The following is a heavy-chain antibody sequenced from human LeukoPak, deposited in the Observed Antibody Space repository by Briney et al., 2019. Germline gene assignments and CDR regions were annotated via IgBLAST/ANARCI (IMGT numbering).Heavy chain of an antibody. CDR2: ISGSGSDI. D-gene: IGHD2-8*01. CDR3: STDPRLLIY. V-gene: IGHV3-11*01. J-gene: IGHJ4*01. CDR1: GGSISSSSYY. Sequence: LSLTCTVSGGSISSSSYYWGWIRQPPGKGLEWLAYISGSGSDIYYADSVKGRFTISRDNAKNSLYLQMNSLRPDDTALYYCSTDPRLLIYWGHGTLVTVSS.